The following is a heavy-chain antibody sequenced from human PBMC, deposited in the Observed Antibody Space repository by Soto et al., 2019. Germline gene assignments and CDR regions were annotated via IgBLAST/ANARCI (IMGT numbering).Heavy chain of an antibody. CDR1: GGSFSGYY. CDR3: ARGTHRYSSSWYSFYFDY. J-gene: IGHJ4*02. CDR2: INHSGST. V-gene: IGHV4-34*01. D-gene: IGHD6-13*01. Sequence: SETLSLTCAVYGGSFSGYYWSWIRQPPGKGLEWIGEINHSGSTNYNPSLKSRVTISVDTSKNQFSLKMSSVTAADTAVFYCARGTHRYSSSWYSFYFDYWGQGTLVTVSS.